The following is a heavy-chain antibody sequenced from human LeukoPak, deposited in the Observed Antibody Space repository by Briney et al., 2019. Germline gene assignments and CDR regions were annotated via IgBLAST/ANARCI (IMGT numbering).Heavy chain of an antibody. D-gene: IGHD2-15*01. CDR1: GFTFSTYG. V-gene: IGHV3-33*01. Sequence: GGSLRLSCAASGFTFSTYGMHWVRQAPGKGLEWVAVIWYDGSNKYYADSVKGRFTISRDNSKNTLYLQMNSLRAEDTAVYYCAGAPCSGNSCYSVDYWGQGTLVTVSS. CDR3: AGAPCSGNSCYSVDY. CDR2: IWYDGSNK. J-gene: IGHJ4*02.